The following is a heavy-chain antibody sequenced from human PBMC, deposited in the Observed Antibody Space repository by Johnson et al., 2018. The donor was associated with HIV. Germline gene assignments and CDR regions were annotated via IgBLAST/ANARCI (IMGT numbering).Heavy chain of an antibody. Sequence: QVQLVESGGGVVQPGGSLRLSCAASGFTFNNYGMHWVRQSPGKGLEWVAFIRFDETIKYYGDSVKGRFTISRDNSKNTLYLQMNSLGVEDTAVYYCAKAVGGYAFDIWGQGTMVTVSS. CDR1: GFTFNNYG. V-gene: IGHV3-30*02. J-gene: IGHJ3*02. D-gene: IGHD1-26*01. CDR3: AKAVGGYAFDI. CDR2: IRFDETIK.